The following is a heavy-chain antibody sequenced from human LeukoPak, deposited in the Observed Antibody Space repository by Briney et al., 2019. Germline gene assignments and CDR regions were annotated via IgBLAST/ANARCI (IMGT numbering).Heavy chain of an antibody. D-gene: IGHD3-9*01. V-gene: IGHV1-2*02. J-gene: IGHJ4*02. CDR3: AREGGPLLRYFDWLS. CDR2: INPNSGGT. CDR1: GYTFTGYY. Sequence: GASVKVSCKASGYTFTGYYMHWVRQAPGQGPEWMGWINPNSGGTNYAQKFQGRVTMTRDTSISTAYMELSRLRSDDTAVYYCAREGGPLLRYFDWLSWGQGTLVTVSS.